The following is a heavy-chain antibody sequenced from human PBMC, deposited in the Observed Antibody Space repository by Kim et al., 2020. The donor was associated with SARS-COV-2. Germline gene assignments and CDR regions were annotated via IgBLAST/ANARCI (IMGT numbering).Heavy chain of an antibody. Sequence: ASVKVSCKASGYTFTSYGISWVRQAPGQGLEWMGWISAYNGNTNYAQKLQGRVTMTTDTSTSTAYMELRSLRSDDTAVYYCARDTITMVRGVISSYYYGMDFWGQGTTVTVSS. J-gene: IGHJ6*02. CDR1: GYTFTSYG. CDR3: ARDTITMVRGVISSYYYGMDF. CDR2: ISAYNGNT. D-gene: IGHD3-10*01. V-gene: IGHV1-18*01.